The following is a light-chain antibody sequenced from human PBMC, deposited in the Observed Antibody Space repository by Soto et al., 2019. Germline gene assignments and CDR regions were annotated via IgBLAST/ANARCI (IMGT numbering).Light chain of an antibody. CDR3: QQRSNWLIT. Sequence: EIVLTQSPATLSLSPGERATLSCRASQSVSSYLAWYQQKPGQAPRLLIYDASNRATGIPARFSGSGSGTDFTLTSSSLEPEDFAVYYGQQRSNWLITFGQGTRLEIK. CDR1: QSVSSY. V-gene: IGKV3-11*01. J-gene: IGKJ5*01. CDR2: DAS.